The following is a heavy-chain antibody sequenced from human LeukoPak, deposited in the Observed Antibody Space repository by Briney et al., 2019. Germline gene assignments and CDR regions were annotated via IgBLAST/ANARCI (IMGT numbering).Heavy chain of an antibody. CDR3: ARSLTTVVTPYWFDP. V-gene: IGHV4-59*08. J-gene: IGHJ5*02. CDR1: GGSISSYY. CDR2: IYYSGST. Sequence: PSETLSLTCTVSGGSISSYYWSWIRQPPGKGLEWIGYIYYSGSTNYNPSLKSRVTISVGTSKNQFSLKLSSVTAADTAVYYCARSLTTVVTPYWFDPWGQGTLVTVSS. D-gene: IGHD4-23*01.